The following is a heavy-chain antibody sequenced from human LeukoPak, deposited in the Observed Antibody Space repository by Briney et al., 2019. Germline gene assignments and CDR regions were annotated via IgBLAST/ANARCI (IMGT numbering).Heavy chain of an antibody. V-gene: IGHV4-39*07. CDR3: ARGQRLRWSRDDAFDI. J-gene: IGHJ3*02. CDR1: GGSISSSSYY. CDR2: IYYSGST. Sequence: SETLSLTCTVSGGSISSSSYYWGWIRQPPGKGLEWIGSIYYSGSTYYNPSLKSRVTISVDTSKNQFSLKLSSVTAADTAVYYCARGQRLRWSRDDAFDIWGQGTMVTVSS. D-gene: IGHD4-23*01.